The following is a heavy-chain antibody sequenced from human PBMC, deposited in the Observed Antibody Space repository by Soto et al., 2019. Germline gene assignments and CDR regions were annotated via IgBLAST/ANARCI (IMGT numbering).Heavy chain of an antibody. D-gene: IGHD4-4*01. CDR1: GYTFTNYG. CDR2: INPNSGGT. CDR3: ARDLTVTTSLYYYYYYGMDV. Sequence: GASVKVSCKASGYTFTNYGITWVRQAPGQGLEWMGWINPNSGGTNYAQKFQGRVTMTRDTSISTAYMELSRLRSDDTAVYYCARDLTVTTSLYYYYYYGMDVWGQGTTVAVSS. J-gene: IGHJ6*02. V-gene: IGHV1-2*02.